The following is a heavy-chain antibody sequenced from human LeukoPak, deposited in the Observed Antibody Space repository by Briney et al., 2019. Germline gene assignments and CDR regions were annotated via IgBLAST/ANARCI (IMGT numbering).Heavy chain of an antibody. V-gene: IGHV3-48*02. J-gene: IGHJ4*02. Sequence: GGSLRVSCAAPGVSFSSYSMNWVCQAPGEGLEWVSYISSSSSTIYYADSVKGRFTISRDNAKNSLYLQMNGLRDEDTAVYYCARDFAGVIITPSFDYWGQGTLVTVSS. CDR1: GVSFSSYS. D-gene: IGHD3-10*01. CDR2: ISSSSSTI. CDR3: ARDFAGVIITPSFDY.